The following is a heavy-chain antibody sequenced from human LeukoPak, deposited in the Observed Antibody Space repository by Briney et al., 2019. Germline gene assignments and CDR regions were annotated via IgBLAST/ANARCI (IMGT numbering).Heavy chain of an antibody. CDR1: GFTVSNRY. Sequence: GGSLRLSCAASGFTVSNRYMNWVRQAPGKGLEWVSVIYAGGSTYYADSVKGRSSISRDNSKNTVYLQMSNLRAEDTAVYYCASAAGRYCTGGSCSPDSWGQGTLVTVSS. V-gene: IGHV3-53*01. CDR2: IYAGGST. D-gene: IGHD2-8*02. J-gene: IGHJ4*02. CDR3: ASAAGRYCTGGSCSPDS.